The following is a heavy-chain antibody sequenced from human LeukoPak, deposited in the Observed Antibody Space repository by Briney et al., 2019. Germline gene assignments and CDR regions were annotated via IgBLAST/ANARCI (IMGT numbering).Heavy chain of an antibody. V-gene: IGHV1-18*01. J-gene: IGHJ4*02. CDR2: ISAYNGNT. CDR1: DTPSLAML. Sequence: ASVKVPARLLDTPSLAMLCIGCARPPDKGLEWMGWISAYNGNTNYAQKLQGRVTMTTDTSTSTAYMELRSLRSDDTAVYYCARDLDQYSGRFGGFGHDFWGQGTLVTVSS. CDR3: ARDLDQYSGRFGGFGHDF. D-gene: IGHD1-26*01.